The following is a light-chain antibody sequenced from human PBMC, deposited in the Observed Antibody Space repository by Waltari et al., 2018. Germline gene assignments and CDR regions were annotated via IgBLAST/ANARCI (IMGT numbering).Light chain of an antibody. CDR3: AAWDDSRSVV. CDR1: SSNIGNNH. CDR2: DSE. V-gene: IGLV1-47*01. Sequence: QSLLTQSPSASGTPGQRVSISCSGSSSNIGNNHVYWYQHFPGTAPRLLIFDSERRPSGVPGRFSASKSGTSASLASSGLRSEDEADYYCAAWDDSRSVVFGGGTRLTVL. J-gene: IGLJ2*01.